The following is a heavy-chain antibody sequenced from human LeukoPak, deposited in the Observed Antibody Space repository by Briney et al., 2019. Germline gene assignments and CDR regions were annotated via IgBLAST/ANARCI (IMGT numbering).Heavy chain of an antibody. CDR2: IRNDGSDK. Sequence: GGSLRRSCAASGFIFSTYGMHWVRQAPRKGLEWVAFIRNDGSDKYHAVSVKGRFTISRDNSKNTLYLQMNSLRAEDTALYYCGKDRGFGQFLWGNDYWGQGTLVTVSS. D-gene: IGHD3-10*01. J-gene: IGHJ4*02. V-gene: IGHV3-30*02. CDR3: GKDRGFGQFLWGNDY. CDR1: GFIFSTYG.